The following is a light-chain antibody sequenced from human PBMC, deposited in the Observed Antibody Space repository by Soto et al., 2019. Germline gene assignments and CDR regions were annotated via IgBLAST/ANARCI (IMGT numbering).Light chain of an antibody. Sequence: QSVLTQPPSVSGAPGQRVTICCTGTSXNIGSGYDVHWYQHLPGTAPKLLIYGNTIRPSGVPDRFSGSKSGTSASLAITGLQAEDEADYYCQSYERSLRGYVFGTGTKVTVL. CDR3: QSYERSLRGYV. J-gene: IGLJ1*01. V-gene: IGLV1-40*01. CDR2: GNT. CDR1: SXNIGSGYD.